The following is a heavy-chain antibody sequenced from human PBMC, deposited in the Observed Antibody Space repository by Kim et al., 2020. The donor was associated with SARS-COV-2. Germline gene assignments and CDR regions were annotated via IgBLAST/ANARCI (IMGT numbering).Heavy chain of an antibody. CDR2: IYYSGST. CDR3: ARDEREGFDY. J-gene: IGHJ4*02. CDR1: GGSISSYY. D-gene: IGHD1-1*01. V-gene: IGHV4-59*01. Sequence: SETLSLTCTVSGGSISSYYWSWIRQPPGKGLEWIGYIYYSGSTNYNPSLKSRVTISVDTSKNQFSLKLSSVTAADTAVYYCARDEREGFDYWGQGTLVTVSS.